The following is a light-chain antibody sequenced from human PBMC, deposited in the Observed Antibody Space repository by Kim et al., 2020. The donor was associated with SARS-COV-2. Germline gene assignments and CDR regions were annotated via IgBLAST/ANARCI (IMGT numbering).Light chain of an antibody. CDR1: SSDVGGYNY. Sequence: QSALTQPASVSGSPGQSITISCTVTSSDVGGYNYVYWYQQHPGKAPKLVIYDVSNRPSGVSNRFSGSKSGNTASLTISGLQAEDEADYYCNSYTSSTNVEVFGKGTKVTVL. J-gene: IGLJ3*02. V-gene: IGLV2-14*03. CDR2: DVS. CDR3: NSYTSSTNVEV.